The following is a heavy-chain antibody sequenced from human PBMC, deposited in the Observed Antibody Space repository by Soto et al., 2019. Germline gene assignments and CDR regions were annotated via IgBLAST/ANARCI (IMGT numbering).Heavy chain of an antibody. V-gene: IGHV6-1*01. J-gene: IGHJ6*02. Sequence: SQTLSLTCAISGDSVSSNSAAWNWIRQSPSRGLEWLGRTYYRSKWYNDYAVSVKSRITINPDTSKNQFSLQLNSVTPEDTAVYYCARESGWDPYYYYYGMDVWGQGTTVTSP. CDR1: GDSVSSNSAA. CDR3: ARESGWDPYYYYYGMDV. CDR2: TYYRSKWYN. D-gene: IGHD6-19*01.